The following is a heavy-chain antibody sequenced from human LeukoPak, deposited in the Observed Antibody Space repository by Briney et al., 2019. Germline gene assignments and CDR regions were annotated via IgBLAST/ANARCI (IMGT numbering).Heavy chain of an antibody. CDR2: ISGSGGST. D-gene: IGHD3-22*01. J-gene: IGHJ4*02. CDR3: AKLLYYYDSSQPY. V-gene: IGHV3-23*01. Sequence: SCKASGYTFTSHHMHWVRQAPGKGLEWVSAISGSGGSTYYADSVKGRFTISRDNSKNTLYLQMNSLRAEDTAVYYCAKLLYYYDSSQPYWGQGTLVTVSS. CDR1: GYTFTSHH.